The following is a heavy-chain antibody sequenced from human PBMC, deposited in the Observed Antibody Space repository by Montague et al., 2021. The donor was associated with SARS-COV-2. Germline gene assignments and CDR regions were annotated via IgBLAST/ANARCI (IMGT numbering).Heavy chain of an antibody. V-gene: IGHV3-23*01. CDR3: ASSNFFAY. J-gene: IGHJ4*02. Sequence: SLRLSCAASGLTFSKFGMNWVRQAPGKGLEWVSTIDPAGGATYYADSVRGRFAISRDNSKNILSLQMDSLTADDTAVYYCASSNFFAYWGRGTLITVSS. CDR1: GLTFSKFG. D-gene: IGHD6-6*01. CDR2: IDPAGGAT.